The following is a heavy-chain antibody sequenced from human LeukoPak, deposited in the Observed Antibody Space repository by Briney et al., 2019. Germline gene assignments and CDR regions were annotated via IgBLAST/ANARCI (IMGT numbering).Heavy chain of an antibody. CDR2: INHSGST. V-gene: IGHV4-34*01. D-gene: IGHD6-13*01. CDR3: ARKARQQLVLFKTGWFDP. Sequence: PSETLSLTXAVYGGSFSGYYWSWIRQPPGKGLEWIGEINHSGSTNYNPSLKSRVTISVDTSKNQFSLKLSSVTAADTAVYYCARKARQQLVLFKTGWFDPWGQGTLVTVSS. CDR1: GGSFSGYY. J-gene: IGHJ5*02.